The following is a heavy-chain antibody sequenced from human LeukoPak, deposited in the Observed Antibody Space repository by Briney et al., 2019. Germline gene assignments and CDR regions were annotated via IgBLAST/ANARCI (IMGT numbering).Heavy chain of an antibody. V-gene: IGHV3-21*01. CDR1: RFTFSSYS. CDR3: ARGPIPDY. J-gene: IGHJ4*02. CDR2: INSDSSHI. Sequence: GGSLRLSCAASRFTFSSYSMNWVRQAPGKGLEWVSSINSDSSHIYYADSVKGRFTISRDNAKNSLYLQMNSLRAEDTAVYYCARGPIPDYWGQGALVTVSP. D-gene: IGHD2-2*02.